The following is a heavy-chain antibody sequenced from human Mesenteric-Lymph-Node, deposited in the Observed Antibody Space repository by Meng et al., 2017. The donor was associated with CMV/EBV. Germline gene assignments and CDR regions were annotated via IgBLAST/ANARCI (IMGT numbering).Heavy chain of an antibody. Sequence: SETLSLTCAVYGGSFSGYYWSWIRQPPGKGLEWIGYIYYSGSTNYNPSLKSRVTISVDTSKNQFSLKLSSVTAADTAVYYCARDSSLYSSSWYFDYWGQGTLVTVSS. V-gene: IGHV4-59*01. CDR2: IYYSGST. CDR1: GGSFSGYY. J-gene: IGHJ4*02. CDR3: ARDSSLYSSSWYFDY. D-gene: IGHD6-13*01.